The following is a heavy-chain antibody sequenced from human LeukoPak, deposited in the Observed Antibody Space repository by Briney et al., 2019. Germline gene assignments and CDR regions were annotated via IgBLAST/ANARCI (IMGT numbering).Heavy chain of an antibody. V-gene: IGHV3-15*01. CDR3: AKEYTGTFSPFPSYFDN. J-gene: IGHJ4*02. Sequence: GGSLRLSCAVTGFTFSNAWMSWVRQAPGKGLEWVGRIKTKTDGGTIDYAAPVKGRFTISRDDSKNTLYLQMNSLRAEDTAIYYCAKEYTGTFSPFPSYFDNWGQGTLVTVSS. CDR2: IKTKTDGGTI. CDR1: GFTFSNAW. D-gene: IGHD1-26*01.